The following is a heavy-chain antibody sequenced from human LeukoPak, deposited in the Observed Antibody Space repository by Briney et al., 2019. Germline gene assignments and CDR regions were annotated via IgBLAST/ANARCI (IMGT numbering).Heavy chain of an antibody. CDR2: TNQDGSEK. V-gene: IGHV3-7*01. D-gene: IGHD5-18*01. Sequence: GSLRPSCAASGFTFSAYSMNWVRQAPGKGLEWVANTNQDGSEKYYADSVKGRFTISRDNAKNSLYLQMNGLRAEDTAVYYCAKQLSSNANWGQGTLVTVSS. CDR1: GFTFSAYS. CDR3: AKQLSSNAN. J-gene: IGHJ4*02.